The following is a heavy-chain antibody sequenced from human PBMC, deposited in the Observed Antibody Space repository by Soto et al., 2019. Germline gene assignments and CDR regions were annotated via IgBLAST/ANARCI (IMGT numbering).Heavy chain of an antibody. CDR1: GASISTVDYF. D-gene: IGHD2-15*01. V-gene: IGHV4-30-4*01. Sequence: LSLTCSVSGASISTVDYFWAWIRQPPGQALEYIGYIYKSATTYYNPSFESRVAISLDTSKSQFSLNVTSVTAADTAVYFCARGRYCLTGRCFPNWFDSWGQGTLVTVSS. CDR3: ARGRYCLTGRCFPNWFDS. CDR2: IYKSATT. J-gene: IGHJ5*01.